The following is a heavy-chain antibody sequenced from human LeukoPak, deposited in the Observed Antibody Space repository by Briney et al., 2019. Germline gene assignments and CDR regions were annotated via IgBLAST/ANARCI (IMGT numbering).Heavy chain of an antibody. J-gene: IGHJ4*02. CDR2: FTSGSRSI. CDR3: ARENSGIAATAIIDY. Sequence: PGGSLRLSCAASGFTFSSYSMTWVRQAPGKGLEWVSSFTSGSRSIYYADSVKGRFTISRDNAKKSLYLQMNSLRAEDTAIYYCARENSGIAATAIIDYWGQGTLVTVSS. V-gene: IGHV3-21*01. CDR1: GFTFSSYS. D-gene: IGHD6-13*01.